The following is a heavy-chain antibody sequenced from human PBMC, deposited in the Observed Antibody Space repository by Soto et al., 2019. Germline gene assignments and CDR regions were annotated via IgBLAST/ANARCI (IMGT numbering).Heavy chain of an antibody. V-gene: IGHV3-48*03. D-gene: IGHD3-22*01. CDR1: GFTFSGYE. CDR3: AREVVVFGVIIPTTMGV. CDR2: ISGSGSTI. Sequence: LRLSCAASGFTFSGYEMNWVRQAPGKGLEWVSYISGSGSTIYYADPVKGRFTIPRDNAKDSLYLQMNSLRAEDTAVYYCAREVVVFGVIIPTTMGVWGQGTTVTVSS. J-gene: IGHJ6*02.